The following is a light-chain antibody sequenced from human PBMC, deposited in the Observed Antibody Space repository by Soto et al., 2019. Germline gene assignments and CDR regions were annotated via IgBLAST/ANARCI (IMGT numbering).Light chain of an antibody. Sequence: DITMTQSPSTLSASVGDRVTITCRASQSISNLLAWYQQKPGKAPKLLISKTSTLESGVPSRFSGSGSETEFTLTISSLQPDDFATYYCQQSNSYSRTFGQGTKVEVK. CDR3: QQSNSYSRT. CDR1: QSISNL. V-gene: IGKV1-5*03. CDR2: KTS. J-gene: IGKJ1*01.